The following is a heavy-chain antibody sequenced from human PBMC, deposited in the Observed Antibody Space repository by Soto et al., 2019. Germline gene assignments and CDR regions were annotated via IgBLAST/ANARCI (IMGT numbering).Heavy chain of an antibody. CDR3: AKEAGDH. V-gene: IGHV1-69*01. D-gene: IGHD3-10*01. CDR1: GGTFNTYA. Sequence: QMQLVQSGAEVKERGSSVKISCKTSGGTFNTYALTWVRQAPGQGLEWIGGIIPIFGIKNVAQRFQGRVTINADASLTTAYMEMTSLRSDDTAVYYCAKEAGDHWGQGTLVTGSS. J-gene: IGHJ4*02. CDR2: IIPIFGIK.